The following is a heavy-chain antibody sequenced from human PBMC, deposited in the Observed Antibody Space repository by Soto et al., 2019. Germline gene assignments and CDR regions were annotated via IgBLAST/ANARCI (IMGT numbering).Heavy chain of an antibody. Sequence: PSETLSLTCAVYGGSFSGYYWSWIRQPPGKGLEWIGEINHSGSTNYNPSLKSRVTISVDTSKNQCSLKLTSVTASNTAVYYSARRFGVVMRYYYGMDVWGQGTTVTVSS. CDR2: INHSGST. D-gene: IGHD3-3*01. J-gene: IGHJ6*02. CDR1: GGSFSGYY. V-gene: IGHV4-34*01. CDR3: ARRFGVVMRYYYGMDV.